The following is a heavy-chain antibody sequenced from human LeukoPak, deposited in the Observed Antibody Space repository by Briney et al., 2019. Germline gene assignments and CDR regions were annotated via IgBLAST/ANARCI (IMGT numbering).Heavy chain of an antibody. CDR2: INQDGSEK. J-gene: IGHJ4*02. CDR1: GFTFSSYL. CDR3: ARHKGPYDDFDY. V-gene: IGHV3-7*01. Sequence: PGGSLRLSCAASGFTFSSYLMTWVRQAPGKGLEWVANINQDGSEKYYVDSVKGRFTISRDNAKNSLYLQMNSLRAEDTAVYYCARHKGPYDDFDYWGQGTLVTVSS. D-gene: IGHD3-22*01.